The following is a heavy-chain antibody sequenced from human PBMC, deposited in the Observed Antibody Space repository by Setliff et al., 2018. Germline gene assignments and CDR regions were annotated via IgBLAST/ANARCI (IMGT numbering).Heavy chain of an antibody. CDR3: ARPGRSNYWDSFDY. CDR1: GFTFSTYW. CDR2: INQYGSEK. Sequence: GESLKISCAASGFTFSTYWMSWVRQAPGKGLEWVANINQYGSEKYYVDSVKGRFTISRGNAKKSLDLQMNSLRVDDTAVYYCARPGRSNYWDSFDYWGQGILVTVSS. V-gene: IGHV3-7*01. D-gene: IGHD3-10*01. J-gene: IGHJ4*02.